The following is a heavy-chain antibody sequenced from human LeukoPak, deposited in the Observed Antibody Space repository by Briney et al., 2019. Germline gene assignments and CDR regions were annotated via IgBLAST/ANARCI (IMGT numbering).Heavy chain of an antibody. CDR1: GGSISSSSYY. Sequence: SETLSLTCTVSGGSISSSSYYWGWIRQPPGKGLERIGSIYYSGSTYYNPSLKSRVTISVDTSKNQFSLKLSSVTAADTAVYYCARHLGPGWHAMDVWGQGTTVTVSS. J-gene: IGHJ6*02. CDR3: ARHLGPGWHAMDV. D-gene: IGHD2-15*01. V-gene: IGHV4-39*01. CDR2: IYYSGST.